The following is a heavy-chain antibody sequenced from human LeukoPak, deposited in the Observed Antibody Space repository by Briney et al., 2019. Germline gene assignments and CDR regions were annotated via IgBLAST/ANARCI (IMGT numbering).Heavy chain of an antibody. CDR3: ARKTDHQTGGDY. J-gene: IGHJ4*02. CDR1: GFTFSSYA. D-gene: IGHD1-1*01. Sequence: GSLRLSCAASGFTFSSYAMSWVRQAPGEGLEWVSLIYSGGSTSYADSVKGRFTISRDNSKNTLYLQMNSLRAEDTAVYYCARKTDHQTGGDYWGQGTLVTVSS. CDR2: IYSGGST. V-gene: IGHV3-66*01.